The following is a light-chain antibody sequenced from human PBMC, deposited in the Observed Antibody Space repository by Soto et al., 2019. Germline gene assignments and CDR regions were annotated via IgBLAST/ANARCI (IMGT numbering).Light chain of an antibody. J-gene: IGKJ1*01. Sequence: EIVLTQSPGTLSLSPGERATLSCRASQSVSSSYLAWFQQKSGQAPRLLIYVASSRATGIPDRFSGSGSGTDFTLTISRLEPEDFAVYYCQQYGSYPVTFGRVTKVEIK. CDR3: QQYGSYPVT. CDR1: QSVSSSY. V-gene: IGKV3-20*01. CDR2: VAS.